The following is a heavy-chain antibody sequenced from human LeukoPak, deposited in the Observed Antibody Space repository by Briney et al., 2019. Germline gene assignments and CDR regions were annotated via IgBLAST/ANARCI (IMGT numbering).Heavy chain of an antibody. D-gene: IGHD4-17*01. V-gene: IGHV3-23*01. CDR3: AKGVTPVISLQFFDY. Sequence: GGSLRLSCAASGFTFSSYGMNWVRQAPGKGLEWVSSISGSGLNTYYADSVKGRFTISRDKSKNTLYLQLNSLRAEDTAVYYCAKGVTPVISLQFFDYWGQGTLITVSS. CDR1: GFTFSSYG. CDR2: ISGSGLNT. J-gene: IGHJ4*02.